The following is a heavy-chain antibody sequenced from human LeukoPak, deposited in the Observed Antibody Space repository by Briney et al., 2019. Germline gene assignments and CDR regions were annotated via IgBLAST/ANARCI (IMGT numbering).Heavy chain of an antibody. CDR2: IKSDGSGT. Sequence: PGRSLRLSCAASGFTFSSYWMHWVRQAPGKGLVWVSRIKSDGSGTSYADSVKGRFTISRDNAKNTLYLQMNSLRAEDTAVYYCATSYCSGNYLFYYYYYGMDVWGQGTTVTVSS. J-gene: IGHJ6*02. CDR3: ATSYCSGNYLFYYYYYGMDV. V-gene: IGHV3-74*01. D-gene: IGHD3-10*01. CDR1: GFTFSSYW.